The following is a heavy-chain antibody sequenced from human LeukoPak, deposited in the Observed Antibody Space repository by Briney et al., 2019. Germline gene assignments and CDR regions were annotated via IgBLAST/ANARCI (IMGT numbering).Heavy chain of an antibody. Sequence: GGSLRLSCAAPGFTVSSNYMSWVRQAPGKGLEWVSVIYSGGSTYYADSVKGRFTISRDNSKNTLYLQMNSLRAEDTAVYYCARDQILWFGESSGYYYGMDVWGQGTTVTVSS. CDR2: IYSGGST. CDR3: ARDQILWFGESSGYYYGMDV. V-gene: IGHV3-53*01. D-gene: IGHD3-10*01. CDR1: GFTVSSNY. J-gene: IGHJ6*02.